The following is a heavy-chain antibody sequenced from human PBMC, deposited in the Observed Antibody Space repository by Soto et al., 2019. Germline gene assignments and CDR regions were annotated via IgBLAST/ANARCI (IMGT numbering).Heavy chain of an antibody. CDR3: AKGDWLYDNYYGMEV. CDR2: ISGSGERP. D-gene: IGHD3-9*01. Sequence: PGGSLRLSCAASGFTFSLYAMSWVRHTPGRGLEWVASISGSGERPYYADSVKGRFTISKDNSKNSVLLQMNSMRAEDSAEYYCAKGDWLYDNYYGMEVWGQGTSVTV. V-gene: IGHV3-23*01. J-gene: IGHJ6*02. CDR1: GFTFSLYA.